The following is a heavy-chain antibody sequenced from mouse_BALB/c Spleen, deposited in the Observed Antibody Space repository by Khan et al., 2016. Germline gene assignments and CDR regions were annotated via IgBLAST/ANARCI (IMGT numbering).Heavy chain of an antibody. CDR1: GYSITSDYA. D-gene: IGHD2-10*02. CDR3: AIMYGGDFDY. Sequence: VQLKQSGPGLVKPSQSLSLTCTVTGYSITSDYAWNWIRQFPGNRLEWMGFISYSGNTNYNQYLKSRISVTRDTSKNQFFLQLNSVTADDSATYDSAIMYGGDFDYWGQGTTLTVSS. CDR2: ISYSGNT. V-gene: IGHV3-2*02. J-gene: IGHJ2*01.